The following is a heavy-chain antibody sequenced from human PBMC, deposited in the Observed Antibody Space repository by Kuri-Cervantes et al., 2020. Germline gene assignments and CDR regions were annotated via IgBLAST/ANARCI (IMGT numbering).Heavy chain of an antibody. CDR1: GYTLTRYD. CDR3: ARSPDCSGGSCYSDYYYYYYYMDV. CDR2: MNPNSGNT. V-gene: IGHV1-8*01. J-gene: IGHJ6*03. Sequence: ASVQVSCKAYGYTLTRYDINWVRQATGQGLEWVGWMNPNSGNTGYAQKFQGRVTMTRNTSISTAYMELSTLRSEDTAVYYCARSPDCSGGSCYSDYYYYYYYMDVWGKGTTVTVSS. D-gene: IGHD2-15*01.